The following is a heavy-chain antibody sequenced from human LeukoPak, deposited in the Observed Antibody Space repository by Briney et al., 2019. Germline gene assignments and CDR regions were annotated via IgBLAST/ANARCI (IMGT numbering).Heavy chain of an antibody. CDR3: ARDSPSLSMVRYYYYGMDV. V-gene: IGHV4-4*07. CDR2: IYTSGST. CDR1: GGSISSYY. Sequence: SETLSLTCTVSGGSISSYYWSWIRQPAGKGLEWIGRIYTSGSTNYKPSLKSRVTMSVDTSKNQFSLKLSSVTAADTAVYYCARDSPSLSMVRYYYYGMDVWGQGTTVTVSS. J-gene: IGHJ6*02. D-gene: IGHD3-10*01.